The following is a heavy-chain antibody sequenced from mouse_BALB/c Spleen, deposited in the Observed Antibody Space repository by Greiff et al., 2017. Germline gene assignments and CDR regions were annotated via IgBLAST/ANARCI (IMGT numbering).Heavy chain of an antibody. Sequence: EVKLVESGPGLVKPSQSLSLTCSVTGYSITSGYYWNWIRQFPGNKLEWMGYISYDGSNNYNPSLKNRISITRDTSKNQFFLKLNSVTTEDTATYYCASGYYGPFDYWGQGTTLTVSS. CDR3: ASGYYGPFDY. CDR1: GYSITSGYY. CDR2: ISYDGSN. J-gene: IGHJ2*01. V-gene: IGHV3-6*02. D-gene: IGHD1-1*01.